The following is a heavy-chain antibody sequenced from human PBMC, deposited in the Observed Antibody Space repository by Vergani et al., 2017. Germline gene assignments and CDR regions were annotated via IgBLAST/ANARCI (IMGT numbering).Heavy chain of an antibody. D-gene: IGHD5-12*01. CDR3: ARAYSGYDSYNGMDV. J-gene: IGHJ6*02. CDR1: GGSISSGSYY. Sequence: QVQLQESGPGLVKPSQTLSLTCTVSGGSISSGSYYWSWIRQPAGKGLEWIGRIYTSGSTNYNPSLKSRVTISVDTSKNQFSLKLSSGTAADTAEYYCARAYSGYDSYNGMDVWGQGTTVTVSS. CDR2: IYTSGST. V-gene: IGHV4-61*02.